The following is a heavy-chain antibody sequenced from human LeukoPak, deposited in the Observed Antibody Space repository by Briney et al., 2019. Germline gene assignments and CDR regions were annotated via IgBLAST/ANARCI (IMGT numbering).Heavy chain of an antibody. J-gene: IGHJ4*02. CDR2: VHYSGSA. CDR1: GGSISSSSYY. V-gene: IGHV4-31*03. Sequence: SETLSLTCTVSGGSISSSSYYWGWIRQPPGKGLEWIGFVHYSGSAYYNPSLKSRLTISVDTSKNQFSLRLSSVTAADTAVYYCARILGYSYGQADYWGQGTLVTVSS. D-gene: IGHD5-18*01. CDR3: ARILGYSYGQADY.